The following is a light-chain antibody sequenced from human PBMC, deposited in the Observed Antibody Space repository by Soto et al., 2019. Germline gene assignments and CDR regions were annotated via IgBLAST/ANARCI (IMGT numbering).Light chain of an antibody. V-gene: IGKV3-15*01. CDR3: QQYNDWILS. CDR1: QSVGSN. Sequence: EIIMTQSPATLSVSPGERATLSCRASQSVGSNLAWYQQKPGQAPRLLMYGASTRATDIPARFSASGSGTDFTLTISILQSEDFAVYYCQQYNDWILSFGQGTQGDIK. J-gene: IGKJ1*01. CDR2: GAS.